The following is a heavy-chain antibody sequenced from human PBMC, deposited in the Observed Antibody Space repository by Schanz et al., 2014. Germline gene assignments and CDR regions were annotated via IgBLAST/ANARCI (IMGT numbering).Heavy chain of an antibody. V-gene: IGHV3-23*04. J-gene: IGHJ3*02. CDR3: AKGRFGELSAFDI. CDR2: ISGSGGST. Sequence: EVQLAESGGGLVQPGGFLRLSCAASGLIFSNYVMSWVRQAPGKGLEWVSAISGSGGSTYYADSVKGRFTISRDNSKNTLYLQMNSLRAEDTAVYYCAKGRFGELSAFDIWGQGTIVTVSS. D-gene: IGHD3-10*01. CDR1: GLIFSNYV.